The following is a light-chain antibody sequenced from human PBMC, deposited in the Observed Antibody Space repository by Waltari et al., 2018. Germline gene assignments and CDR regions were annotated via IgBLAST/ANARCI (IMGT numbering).Light chain of an antibody. CDR2: DVS. CDR1: SRYVGGYNY. V-gene: IGLV2-14*01. CDR3: SSYTSSSTL. Sequence: QSALTRPASVSGSPGQSITISCPGTSRYVGGYNYVSWYQQHPGKAPKLMIYDVSNRPSGVSNRFSGSKSGNTASLTISGLQAEDEADYYCSSYTSSSTLFGGGTKLTVL. J-gene: IGLJ2*01.